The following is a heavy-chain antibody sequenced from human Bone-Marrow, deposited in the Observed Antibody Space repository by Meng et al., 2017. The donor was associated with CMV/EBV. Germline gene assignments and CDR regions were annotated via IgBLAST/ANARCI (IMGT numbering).Heavy chain of an antibody. Sequence: GESLKISCAASGFTFSSYEMNWVRQAPGKGLEWVSYISSSGSTIYYADSAKGRFTISRDNAKNSLYLQMNSLRAEDTAVYYCARGGAVAGMNYYYYGMDVWGQGTTVTVSS. CDR3: ARGGAVAGMNYYYYGMDV. D-gene: IGHD6-19*01. CDR1: GFTFSSYE. CDR2: ISSSGSTI. J-gene: IGHJ6*02. V-gene: IGHV3-48*03.